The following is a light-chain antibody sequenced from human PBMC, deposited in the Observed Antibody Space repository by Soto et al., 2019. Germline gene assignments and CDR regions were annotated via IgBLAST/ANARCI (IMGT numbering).Light chain of an antibody. CDR2: GAS. J-gene: IGKJ5*01. CDR1: QCSSTD. V-gene: IGKV3-20*01. Sequence: EIVMTQSPITLSVTPAERATLSFSASQCSSTDLAWHQQIPGQAPRLLIYGASIRATGIPDRFSGSGSETDFTLTISRLEPEDFALYYCQQYGISAPITSCQGTRLEI. CDR3: QQYGISAPIT.